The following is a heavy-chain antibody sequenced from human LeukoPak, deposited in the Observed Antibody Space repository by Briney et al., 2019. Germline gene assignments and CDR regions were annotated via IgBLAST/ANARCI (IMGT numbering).Heavy chain of an antibody. Sequence: PGESLKISCKGSGYSFTSYWIGWVRQMPGKGLEWMGIIYPGDSDTRYSPSFQGQVTISADKSISTAYLQWSSPKASDTAMYYCARQTVPAAAIRSPPHLNWFDPWGQGTLVTVSS. CDR3: ARQTVPAAAIRSPPHLNWFDP. V-gene: IGHV5-51*01. CDR2: IYPGDSDT. J-gene: IGHJ5*02. D-gene: IGHD2-2*01. CDR1: GYSFTSYW.